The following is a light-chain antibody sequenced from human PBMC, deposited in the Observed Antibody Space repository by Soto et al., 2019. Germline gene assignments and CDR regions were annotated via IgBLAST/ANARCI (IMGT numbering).Light chain of an antibody. CDR2: EAS. CDR1: QAINDY. Sequence: DIQMTQSPSSLSASVGDRVTITCQASQAINDYLTWYQQKPGKAPKLLIYEASNLETGVPSRFSGSGSGTHFTFTISSLQPEDIATYYCQQYDNLPITFGQWTRLEIK. J-gene: IGKJ5*01. V-gene: IGKV1-33*01. CDR3: QQYDNLPIT.